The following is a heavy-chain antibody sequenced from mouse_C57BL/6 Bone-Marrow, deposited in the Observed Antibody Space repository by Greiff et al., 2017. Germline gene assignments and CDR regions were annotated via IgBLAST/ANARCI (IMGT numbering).Heavy chain of an antibody. CDR2: IYPRDGST. CDR3: ARVWTTVVRAYFDF. V-gene: IGHV1-85*01. CDR1: GYTFTSYD. J-gene: IGHJ2*01. Sequence: QVQLQQSGPELVKPGASVKLSCKASGYTFTSYDINWVKQRPGQGLEWIGWIYPRDGSTKYNEKLKGKATLTVDTSSSTAYMELHSLTSEDSAVYFCARVWTTVVRAYFDFWGTGTTLTVSS. D-gene: IGHD1-1*01.